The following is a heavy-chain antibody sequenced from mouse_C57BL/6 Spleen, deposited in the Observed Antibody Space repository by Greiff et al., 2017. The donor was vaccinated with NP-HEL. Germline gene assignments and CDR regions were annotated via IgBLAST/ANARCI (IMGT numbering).Heavy chain of an antibody. CDR1: GFTFSSYA. Sequence: EVQRVESGEGLVKPGGSLKLSCAASGFTFSSYAMSWVRQTPEKRLEWVAYISSGGDYIYYADTVKGRFTISRDNARNTLYLQMSSLKSEDTAMYYCTRDRAVVAKGYAMDYWGQGTSVTVSS. V-gene: IGHV5-9-1*02. D-gene: IGHD1-1*01. CDR3: TRDRAVVAKGYAMDY. J-gene: IGHJ4*01. CDR2: ISSGGDYI.